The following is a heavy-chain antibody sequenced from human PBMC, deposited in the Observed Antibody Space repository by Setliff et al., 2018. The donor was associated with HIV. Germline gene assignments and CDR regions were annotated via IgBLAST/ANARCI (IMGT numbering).Heavy chain of an antibody. Sequence: TLSLTCTVSGGSISTSNRWGWIRQTPGKGLEWIGYIYNSASTSYNPSLKSRVTISVDTSKNQFSLKLSSVTAADTAVYYCARHSPSDYWGQGTLVTVSS. CDR2: IYNSAST. J-gene: IGHJ4*02. CDR3: ARHSPSDY. CDR1: GGSISTSNR. V-gene: IGHV4-59*08.